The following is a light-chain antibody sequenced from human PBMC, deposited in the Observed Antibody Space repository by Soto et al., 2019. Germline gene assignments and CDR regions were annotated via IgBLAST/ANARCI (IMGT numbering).Light chain of an antibody. CDR2: GNS. Sequence: QSALTQPPSVSGTPGQRVTISCTGSRSNIGADYDVHWYQQLPGTAPKLLIYGNSNRPSGVPDRFSGSKSGTSASLAITGLQAEDKADYYCQSYASSLSAVVFGGGTKLTVL. CDR1: RSNIGADYD. J-gene: IGLJ3*02. CDR3: QSYASSLSAVV. V-gene: IGLV1-40*01.